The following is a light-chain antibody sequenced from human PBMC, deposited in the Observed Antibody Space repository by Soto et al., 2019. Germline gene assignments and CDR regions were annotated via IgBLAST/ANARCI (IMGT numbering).Light chain of an antibody. CDR2: AAS. Sequence: EVVLTQSPATLSLSPGESATLSCRASQNVCHNLAWYQQTPGQAPRLLIYAASDRATGIPARFRGSGSDTDFTLTITSVEPEDFAVYYCQQRSRWPRDTFGQGTKVDI. CDR3: QQRSRWPRDT. V-gene: IGKV3-11*01. J-gene: IGKJ2*01. CDR1: QNVCHN.